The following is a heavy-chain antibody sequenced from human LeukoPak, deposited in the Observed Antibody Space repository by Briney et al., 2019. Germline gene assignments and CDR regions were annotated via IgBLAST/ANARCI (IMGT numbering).Heavy chain of an antibody. J-gene: IGHJ4*02. Sequence: ASVKVSCKASGYTFTSYDINWVRQATGQGLEWMGWMNPNSGSTGYAQKFQGRVTMTRNTSISTAYMELSSLRSEDTAVYYCARGNTAMAPNFDYWGQGTLVTVSS. CDR3: ARGNTAMAPNFDY. CDR2: MNPNSGST. V-gene: IGHV1-8*01. D-gene: IGHD5-18*01. CDR1: GYTFTSYD.